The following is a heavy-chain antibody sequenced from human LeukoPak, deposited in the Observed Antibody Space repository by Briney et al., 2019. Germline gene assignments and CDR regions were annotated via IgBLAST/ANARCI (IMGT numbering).Heavy chain of an antibody. Sequence: ASVSVSCKASGYTFTGYDINWVRQATGQGLGWMGWMNPNTGDTGYAQKFQGRVTMTRNSSIDTAYMELSGLRSEDTAVYYCTRGSLSGSSRDYWGQGTLLTVSS. V-gene: IGHV1-8*01. CDR3: TRGSLSGSSRDY. J-gene: IGHJ4*02. CDR2: MNPNTGDT. D-gene: IGHD1-26*01. CDR1: GYTFTGYD.